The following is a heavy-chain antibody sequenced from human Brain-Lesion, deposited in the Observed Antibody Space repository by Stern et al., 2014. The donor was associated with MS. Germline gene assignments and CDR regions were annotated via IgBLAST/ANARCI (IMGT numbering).Heavy chain of an antibody. CDR1: GNIFTNYW. CDR2: IYPGDSDT. CDR3: ARGGQLLNYYFDY. V-gene: IGHV5-51*03. Sequence: VQLLQPGAEVKKPGESLKISCKASGNIFTNYWIGWVRQMPGKGLEWMGIIYPGDSDTKYSPSFQGQVTISADKSISTAYLQWSSLKASDTAMYYCARGGQLLNYYFDYWGQGTLVTVSS. J-gene: IGHJ4*02. D-gene: IGHD2-2*01.